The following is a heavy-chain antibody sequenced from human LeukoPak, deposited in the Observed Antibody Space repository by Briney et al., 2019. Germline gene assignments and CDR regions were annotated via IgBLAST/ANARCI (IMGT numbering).Heavy chain of an antibody. J-gene: IGHJ4*02. CDR2: IGVSGGST. CDR3: AKGGRIDGYIGSFDY. D-gene: IGHD5-24*01. CDR1: GFAFSAYA. Sequence: GGSLRLSCAASGFAFSAYAMKWVRQAPGKGLEWVSTIGVSGGSTYYADSVKGRFTISRDNSKNTLYLQMNSLRAEDTAIYYCAKGGRIDGYIGSFDYWGQGTLVTVSS. V-gene: IGHV3-23*01.